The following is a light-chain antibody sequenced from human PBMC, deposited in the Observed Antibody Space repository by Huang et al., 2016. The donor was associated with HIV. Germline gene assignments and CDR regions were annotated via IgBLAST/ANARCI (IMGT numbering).Light chain of an antibody. CDR2: DAS. V-gene: IGKV1-33*01. J-gene: IGKJ2*01. CDR3: QQYDGLPYT. Sequence: DIQMTQSPSSLSTFIGDKVTITCQASQDIGNYLNWYQQRPGKAPKLVIYDASSLETGVTSRFSGGGSGTTFTFTITNLRPEDVATYYCQQYDGLPYTFGQGTLIEI. CDR1: QDIGNY.